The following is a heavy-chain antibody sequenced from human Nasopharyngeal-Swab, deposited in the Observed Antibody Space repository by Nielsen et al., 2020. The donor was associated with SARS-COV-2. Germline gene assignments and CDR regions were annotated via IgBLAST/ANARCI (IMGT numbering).Heavy chain of an antibody. Sequence: WVRQAPGQGLEWMGGIIPIFGTANYAQKFQGRVTITADESTSTAYMELSSLRSEDTAVYYCARDNYDYVWGSYRRFDYWGQETLVTVSS. CDR2: IIPIFGTA. CDR3: ARDNYDYVWGSYRRFDY. V-gene: IGHV1-69*01. D-gene: IGHD3-16*02. J-gene: IGHJ4*02.